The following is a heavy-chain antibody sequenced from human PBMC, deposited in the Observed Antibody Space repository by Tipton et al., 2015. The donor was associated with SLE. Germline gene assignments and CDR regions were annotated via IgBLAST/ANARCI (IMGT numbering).Heavy chain of an antibody. J-gene: IGHJ4*02. V-gene: IGHV4-34*01. Sequence: TLSLTCAVYGGSFSGYYWSWIRQPPGKGLEWIGEINHSGSTNYNPSLKSRVTISVDTSKNQFSLKLSSVTAADTAVYYCSRVNKVNYYYGSGSYLDYWGQETLVTVSS. CDR1: GGSFSGYY. D-gene: IGHD3-10*01. CDR3: SRVNKVNYYYGSGSYLDY. CDR2: INHSGST.